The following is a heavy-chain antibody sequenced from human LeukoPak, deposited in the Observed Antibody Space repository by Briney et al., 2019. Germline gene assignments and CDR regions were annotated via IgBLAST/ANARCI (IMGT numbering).Heavy chain of an antibody. CDR3: AREAGATVQLERVDY. CDR2: IYHSGST. J-gene: IGHJ4*02. CDR1: GYSISSGYY. Sequence: SETLSLTCAVSGYSISSGYYWGWIQQPPGKGREWIGSIYHSGSTYYNPSLRSRVTISVDTSKNQFSLKLSSVTAADTAVYYCAREAGATVQLERVDYWGQGTLVTVSS. D-gene: IGHD1-1*01. V-gene: IGHV4-38-2*02.